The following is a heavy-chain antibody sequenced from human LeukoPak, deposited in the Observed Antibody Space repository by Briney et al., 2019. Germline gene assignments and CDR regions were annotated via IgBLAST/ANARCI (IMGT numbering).Heavy chain of an antibody. J-gene: IGHJ4*02. D-gene: IGHD5-12*01. Sequence: GGSLRLSCAASGFTFSSYGMSWLRQAPGKGLEWVSALDGSGGSTYYADSVKGRFTIYRDNSKNTLYLQMNSLRVEDTGVYYWARDSPVATVWGQGTLVTVSS. CDR3: ARDSPVATV. CDR2: LDGSGGST. CDR1: GFTFSSYG. V-gene: IGHV3-23*01.